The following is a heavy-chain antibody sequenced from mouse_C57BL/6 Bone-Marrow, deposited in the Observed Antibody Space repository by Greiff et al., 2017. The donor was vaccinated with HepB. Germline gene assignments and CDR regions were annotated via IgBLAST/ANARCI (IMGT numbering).Heavy chain of an antibody. V-gene: IGHV1-82*01. Sequence: VQLVESGPELVKPGASVKISCKASGYAFSSSWMNWVKQRTGKGLEWIGRIYPGDGDTNYNGKFKGKATLTADKSFSTAYMQLSSLTSEDAAGYFCARGDVWYQEYYAIDYWGQGTSVSVSS. CDR1: GYAFSSSW. J-gene: IGHJ4*01. CDR3: ARGDVWYQEYYAIDY. CDR2: IYPGDGDT. D-gene: IGHD2-10*02.